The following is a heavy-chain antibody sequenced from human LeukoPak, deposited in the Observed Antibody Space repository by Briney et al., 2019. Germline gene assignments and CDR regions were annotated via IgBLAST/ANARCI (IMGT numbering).Heavy chain of an antibody. D-gene: IGHD4-17*01. CDR1: RGTFSSYA. CDR2: IIPIFSTA. Sequence: GSSVKVSCKASRGTFSSYAISWVRQAPGQGLEWMGGIIPIFSTANYAQKFQGRVTITTDESTSTAYMELSSLRSEDTAVYYCARSKHTVTPSHYDYWGQGTLVTVSS. CDR3: ARSKHTVTPSHYDY. J-gene: IGHJ4*02. V-gene: IGHV1-69*05.